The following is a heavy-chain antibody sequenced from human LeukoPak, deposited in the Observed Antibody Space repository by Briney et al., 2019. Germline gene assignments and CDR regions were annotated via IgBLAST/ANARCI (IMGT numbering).Heavy chain of an antibody. V-gene: IGHV4-59*01. CDR1: GGSISSYY. CDR3: ARDSGSGFDY. D-gene: IGHD3-10*01. J-gene: IGHJ4*02. CDR2: IYYSGST. Sequence: SETLSLTCTVSGGSISSYYWSWIRQPPGKGLEWIGYIYYSGSTNYNPSLKSRVTISVDTSKNQFSLKLSSVTAADTAVYYGARDSGSGFDYWGQGTLVTVSS.